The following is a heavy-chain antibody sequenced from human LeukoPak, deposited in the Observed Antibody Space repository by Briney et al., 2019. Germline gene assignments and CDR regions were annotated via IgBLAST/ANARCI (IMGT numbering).Heavy chain of an antibody. CDR3: AISPLRGYFDL. Sequence: GGSLRLSCAASGFTFRSYNMNWVRQAPGKGLEWVSFISKTTTNIYYGDSVRGRFTISRDNSKNTLYLQMRNLRVDDTAVYYCAISPLRGYFDLWGRGTLVTVSS. CDR1: GFTFRSYN. J-gene: IGHJ2*01. D-gene: IGHD5-12*01. CDR2: ISKTTTNI. V-gene: IGHV3-21*04.